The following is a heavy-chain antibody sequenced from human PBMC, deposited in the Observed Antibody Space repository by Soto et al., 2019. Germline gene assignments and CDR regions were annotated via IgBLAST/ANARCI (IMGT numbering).Heavy chain of an antibody. V-gene: IGHV1-46*01. Sequence: QVQLVQSGAEVKKPGASVKVSCKASGYTFTSYYMHWVRQAPGQGLEWMGIINPSGGSTSYAQKFQGRVTMTRDTSTSTVYMELSSLRSEDTAVYYCAMLYSGGLSWFDPWGQGTLVTVSS. D-gene: IGHD1-26*01. CDR3: AMLYSGGLSWFDP. CDR1: GYTFTSYY. CDR2: INPSGGST. J-gene: IGHJ5*02.